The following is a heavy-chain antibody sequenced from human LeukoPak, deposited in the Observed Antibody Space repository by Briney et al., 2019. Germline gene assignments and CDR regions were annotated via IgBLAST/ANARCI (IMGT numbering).Heavy chain of an antibody. J-gene: IGHJ4*02. CDR2: MNGNGGRI. Sequence: GGSLRLSCAASGFTFSSYGMAWVRQAPGKGLEWVSGMNGNGGRIYYADSVKGRFTISRDNSKNTLYLQMNSLRAEDTAVYYCGRYYFDYWGQGTLVTVSS. CDR3: GRYYFDY. D-gene: IGHD4-17*01. V-gene: IGHV3-23*01. CDR1: GFTFSSYG.